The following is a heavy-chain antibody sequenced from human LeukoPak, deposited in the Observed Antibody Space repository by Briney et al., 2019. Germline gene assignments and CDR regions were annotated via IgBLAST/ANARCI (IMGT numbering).Heavy chain of an antibody. CDR3: AKDSSSRGWYFEH. V-gene: IGHV3-30*18. CDR1: GFSFSYYG. D-gene: IGHD6-19*01. CDR2: ISFDGSIT. J-gene: IGHJ4*02. Sequence: GRSLRLSCAASGFSFSYYGMHWVRQAPGKGLEWVSFISFDGSITYNADSVKGRLTISRDNSKNTVYLQMNRLRAEDTAVYFCAKDSSSRGWYFEHWGQGTLATVSS.